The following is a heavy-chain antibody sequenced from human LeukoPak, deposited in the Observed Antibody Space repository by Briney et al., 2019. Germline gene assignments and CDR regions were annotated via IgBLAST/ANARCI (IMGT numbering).Heavy chain of an antibody. CDR1: GFTFSSYA. CDR3: AKDPDDIASSGYYYYGMDV. D-gene: IGHD2-15*01. J-gene: IGHJ6*02. CDR2: ISGSGGST. V-gene: IGHV3-23*01. Sequence: GGSLRLSCAASGFTFSSYAIAWVRRAPGKGLKWVSTISGSGGSTYYADSVKGRFTISRDNSENTLYLQMNSLRAEDTAVYYCAKDPDDIASSGYYYYGMDVWGQGTTVTVSS.